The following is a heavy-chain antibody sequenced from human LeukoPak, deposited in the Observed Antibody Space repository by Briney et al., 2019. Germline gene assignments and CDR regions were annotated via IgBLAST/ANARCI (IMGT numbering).Heavy chain of an antibody. CDR3: ARDGITGTTRTNTDAFDI. J-gene: IGHJ3*02. Sequence: ASVKVSCKASGYTFTSYGISWVRQAPGQGLEWMGWISADNGNTNYAQKLQGRVTMTTDTSTSTAYMELRSLRSDDTAVYYCARDGITGTTRTNTDAFDIWGQGTMVTVSP. D-gene: IGHD1-7*01. CDR2: ISADNGNT. V-gene: IGHV1-18*01. CDR1: GYTFTSYG.